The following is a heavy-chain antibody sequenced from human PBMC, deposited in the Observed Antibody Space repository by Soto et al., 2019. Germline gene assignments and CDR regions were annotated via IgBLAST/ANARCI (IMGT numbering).Heavy chain of an antibody. Sequence: ASVKVSCKASGYTFTNYGISWVRQAPGQGLEWMGWISAYKGDTDYAQNLRGRVTMTTDTSTNTAYMELRSLRGDDTAMYYCARDLDGSGSYYTDYWGPGTPVPVSP. CDR3: ARDLDGSGSYYTDY. CDR1: GYTFTNYG. J-gene: IGHJ4*01. D-gene: IGHD3-10*01. V-gene: IGHV1-18*01. CDR2: ISAYKGDT.